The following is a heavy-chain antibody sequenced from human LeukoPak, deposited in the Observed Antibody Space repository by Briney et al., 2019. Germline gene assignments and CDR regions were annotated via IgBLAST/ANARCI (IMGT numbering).Heavy chain of an antibody. V-gene: IGHV3-23*01. Sequence: GGSLRLSCAASGFTFSTYSMSWVRHAPGKGLEWVLAISGSAGTTYFGDSVKGRFTISRDNSKSTLYLQMNSLRAEDTAVYYCAKKMGSSGSYSFDYWGQGTLVTVSS. CDR2: ISGSAGTT. CDR1: GFTFSTYS. J-gene: IGHJ4*02. D-gene: IGHD3-22*01. CDR3: AKKMGSSGSYSFDY.